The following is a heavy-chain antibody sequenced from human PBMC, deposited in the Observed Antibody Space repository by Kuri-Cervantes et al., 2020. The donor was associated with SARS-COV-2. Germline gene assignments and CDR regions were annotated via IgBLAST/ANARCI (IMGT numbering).Heavy chain of an antibody. Sequence: SETLSLTCTVSGGSISRCDYYWSWIRQPPGKDLEWIVYIYYSGSNYYNPSLKSRVTISVDTSKNQFSLKLSSVTAADTAVYYCARVKKQRVRLDYYYYMDVWGKGTTVTVSS. CDR1: GGSISRCDYY. CDR2: IYYSGSN. V-gene: IGHV4-30-4*08. CDR3: ARVKKQRVRLDYYYYMDV. D-gene: IGHD6-13*01. J-gene: IGHJ6*03.